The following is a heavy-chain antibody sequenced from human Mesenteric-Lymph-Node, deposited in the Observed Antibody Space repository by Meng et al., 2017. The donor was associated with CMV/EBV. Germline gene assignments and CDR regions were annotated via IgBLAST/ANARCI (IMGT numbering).Heavy chain of an antibody. D-gene: IGHD6-13*01. CDR2: IYYSGST. CDR1: GDSMTNSSFY. J-gene: IGHJ6*02. CDR3: ARARSYSPYGMDV. Sequence: GSLRLSCSVSGDSMTNSSFYWGWVRQPPGRGLEWIGYIYYSGSTNCNPSLKSRVTISVDTSKNQFSLKLSSVTAADTAVYYCARARSYSPYGMDVWGQGTTVTVSS. V-gene: IGHV4-61*05.